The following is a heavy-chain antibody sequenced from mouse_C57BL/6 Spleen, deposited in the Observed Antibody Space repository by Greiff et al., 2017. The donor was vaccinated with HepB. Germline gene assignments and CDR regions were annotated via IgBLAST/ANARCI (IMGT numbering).Heavy chain of an antibody. CDR2: IRSKSNNYAT. Sequence: EVKLVESGGGLVQPKGSLKLSCAASGFSFNTYAMNWVRQAPGKGLEWVARIRSKSNNYATYYADSVKDRFTISRDDSESMLYLQMNNLKTEDTAMYYCVRHSYDYDAFDYWGQGTTLTVSS. J-gene: IGHJ2*01. D-gene: IGHD2-4*01. V-gene: IGHV10-1*01. CDR3: VRHSYDYDAFDY. CDR1: GFSFNTYA.